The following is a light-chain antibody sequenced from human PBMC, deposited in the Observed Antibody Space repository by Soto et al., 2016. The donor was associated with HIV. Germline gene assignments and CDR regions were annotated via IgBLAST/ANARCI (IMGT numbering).Light chain of an antibody. J-gene: IGLJ1*01. CDR3: SARDRSANQV. Sequence: SSEMVQDPSLSVALGQTVTITCQGDNLRSHSASWYQQKSGQAPILVMYDNNRRPSGIPDRFSGSYSDNTVSLTISGAQAEDEADYYCSARDRSANQVFGGGSRVTVL. CDR1: NLRSHS. V-gene: IGLV3-19*01. CDR2: DNN.